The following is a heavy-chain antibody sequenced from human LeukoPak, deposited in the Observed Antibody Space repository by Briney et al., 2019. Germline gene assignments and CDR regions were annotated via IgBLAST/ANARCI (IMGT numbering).Heavy chain of an antibody. D-gene: IGHD2-15*01. CDR2: ITPIFGTA. CDR3: ARGPEIVVTGTTFGAYKWFDP. V-gene: IGHV1-69*13. Sequence: SVKVSCKTSGGTFTNYPISWVRHTPGQSLEWMGGITPIFGTAHYVEKFRGRVTITADESTNTVFLEMRSLKSDDTAVYYCARGPEIVVTGTTFGAYKWFDPWGQGTLLIVSS. J-gene: IGHJ5*02. CDR1: GGTFTNYP.